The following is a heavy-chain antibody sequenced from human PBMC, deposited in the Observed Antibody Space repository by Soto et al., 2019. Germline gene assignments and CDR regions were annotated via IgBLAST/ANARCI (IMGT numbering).Heavy chain of an antibody. V-gene: IGHV3-23*01. CDR2: ISGDSGRT. J-gene: IGHJ2*01. D-gene: IGHD2-21*02. CDR1: GLTFGTYA. CDR3: AVTPNCGRDCSAASYWYFDI. Sequence: EVQLLESGGGLVQPGGSVRLSCAASGLTFGTYAMSWVRQAPGEGLEWVSAISGDSGRTYYADSVKGRYTISRDNSKNTLYLQMNTLRAEDTAVYYCAVTPNCGRDCSAASYWYFDIWGRGTLVTVSS.